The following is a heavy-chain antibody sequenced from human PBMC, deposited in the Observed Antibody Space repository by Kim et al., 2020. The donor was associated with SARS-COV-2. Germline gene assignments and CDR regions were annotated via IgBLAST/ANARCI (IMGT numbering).Heavy chain of an antibody. CDR2: ISYDGSNK. V-gene: IGHV3-30*18. D-gene: IGHD2-15*01. CDR3: AKGVVAATMNDYYYYYGIDV. J-gene: IGHJ6*04. Sequence: GGSLRLSCAASGFTFSSYGMHWVRQAPGKGLEWVAVISYDGSNKYYADSVKGRFTISRDNSKNTLYLQMNSLRAEDTAVYYCAKGVVAATMNDYYYYYGIDVLREGTSVAVSS. CDR1: GFTFSSYG.